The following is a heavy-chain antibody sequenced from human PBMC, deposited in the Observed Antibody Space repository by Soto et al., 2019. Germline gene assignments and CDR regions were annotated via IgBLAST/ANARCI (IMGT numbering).Heavy chain of an antibody. CDR3: ASAIGGDSEYYFDY. CDR1: GVSISTGGYY. J-gene: IGHJ4*02. Sequence: PSETLSLTCTVSGVSISTGGYYWSWIRQHPGKGLEWIGNIYYSGRTYYNPSLKSRVILSVDTSKNHFSLNLRSLTAADSAMYYCASAIGGDSEYYFDYWGQGALVTVSS. CDR2: IYYSGRT. D-gene: IGHD2-21*02. V-gene: IGHV4-31*03.